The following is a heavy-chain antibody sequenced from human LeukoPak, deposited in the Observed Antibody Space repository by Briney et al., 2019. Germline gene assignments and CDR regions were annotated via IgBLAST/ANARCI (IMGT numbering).Heavy chain of an antibody. D-gene: IGHD6-13*01. V-gene: IGHV3-30*19. CDR2: ISYDGSNK. CDR3: ARDLDSSSWYILWFDP. CDR1: GFTFSTYV. Sequence: PGRSLRLSCAASGFTFSTYVMHWVRQAPGKGLEWVAVISYDGSNKYYADSVKGRFTISRDNSKNTLFLQMNSLRAEDTAVYYCARDLDSSSWYILWFDPWGQGTLVTVSS. J-gene: IGHJ5*02.